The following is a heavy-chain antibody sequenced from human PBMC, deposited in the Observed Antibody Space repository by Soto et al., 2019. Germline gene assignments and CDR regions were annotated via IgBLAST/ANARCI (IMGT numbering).Heavy chain of an antibody. J-gene: IGHJ6*02. Sequence: PGKSRKIYCKSSGYSFTSYCIGWVRQLPGKGLEWSGNIYPGDCDTRYSPSFQGQSTISADKSISNAYVQCSSLKASDTTMYYCATLLTLVVGVPDYYYYYCLDVRGQQSTVTVS. V-gene: IGHV5-51*01. CDR1: GYSFTSYC. CDR2: IYPGDCDT. CDR3: ATLLTLVVGVPDYYYYYCLDV. D-gene: IGHD2-8*02.